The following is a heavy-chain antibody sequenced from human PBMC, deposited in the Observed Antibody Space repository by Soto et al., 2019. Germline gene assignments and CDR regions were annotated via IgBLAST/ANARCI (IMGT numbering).Heavy chain of an antibody. CDR2: TYYRSKWYN. J-gene: IGHJ5*02. CDR3: ARGRYSSSSRPGWFDP. CDR1: GDSVSSNSAA. V-gene: IGHV6-1*01. D-gene: IGHD6-6*01. Sequence: KQSQTLSLTCAISGDSVSSNSAAWNWIRQSPSRGLEWLGRTYYRSKWYNDYAVSVKSRITIKPDTSKNQFSLQLNSVTPEDTAVYYCARGRYSSSSRPGWFDPWGQGTLVTVSS.